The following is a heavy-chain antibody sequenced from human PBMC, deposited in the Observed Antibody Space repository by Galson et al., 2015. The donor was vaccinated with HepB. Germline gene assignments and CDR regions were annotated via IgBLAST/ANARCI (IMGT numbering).Heavy chain of an antibody. CDR1: GGTFSSYA. CDR3: ATQLADHEHWYFDL. V-gene: IGHV1-69*13. D-gene: IGHD1-1*01. J-gene: IGHJ2*01. CDR2: IIPIFGTA. Sequence: SVKVSCKASGGTFSSYAISWVRQAPGQGLEWMGGIIPIFGTANYAQKFQGRVTITADESTSTAYMELSSLRSEDTAVYYCATQLADHEHWYFDLWGRGTLVTVSS.